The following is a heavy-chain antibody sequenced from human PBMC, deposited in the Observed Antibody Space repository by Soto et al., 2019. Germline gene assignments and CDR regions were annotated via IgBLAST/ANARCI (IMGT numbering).Heavy chain of an antibody. V-gene: IGHV3-23*01. CDR1: GFTFSSYA. Sequence: GGSLRLSCAASGFTFSSYAMSWVRQAPGKGLEWVSAISGSGGSTYYADSVKGRFTISRDNSKNTLYLQMNSLRAEDTAVYYCARGSKLETALFDYWGQGTLVTVSS. CDR2: ISGSGGST. CDR3: ARGSKLETALFDY. D-gene: IGHD1-1*01. J-gene: IGHJ4*02.